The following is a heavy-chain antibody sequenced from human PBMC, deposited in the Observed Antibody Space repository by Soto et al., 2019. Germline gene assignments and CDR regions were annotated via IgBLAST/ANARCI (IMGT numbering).Heavy chain of an antibody. CDR1: GGTFSRYS. CDR2: IIPIFGTA. J-gene: IGHJ4*02. V-gene: IGHV1-69*01. D-gene: IGHD2-2*01. CDR3: AREHCSGTGCYARPDY. Sequence: QVQLVQSGAEVKKPGSSVKVSCKASGGTFSRYSIRWVRQAPVQGLAWMWGIIPIFGTANYAQKFQGRVTITADESTSTAYMELSSLRSEDTAVYYCAREHCSGTGCYARPDYWGQGTLFTVSS.